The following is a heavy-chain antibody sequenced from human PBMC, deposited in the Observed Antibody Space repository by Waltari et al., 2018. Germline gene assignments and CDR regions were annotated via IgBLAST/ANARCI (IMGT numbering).Heavy chain of an antibody. CDR3: ATDSGILDLDH. D-gene: IGHD3-10*01. CDR1: GFTFSTYS. CDR2: ISGSSGYI. V-gene: IGHV3-21*01. Sequence: EVPLVESGGGLVKPGGSLRLSCAGSGFTFSTYSMNWVRQAPGRGLEWVSSISGSSGYIYYADSVKGRFTISRDNAKNSLYLQMNSLRAEDTAVYYCATDSGILDLDHWGQGTQVTVSS. J-gene: IGHJ4*02.